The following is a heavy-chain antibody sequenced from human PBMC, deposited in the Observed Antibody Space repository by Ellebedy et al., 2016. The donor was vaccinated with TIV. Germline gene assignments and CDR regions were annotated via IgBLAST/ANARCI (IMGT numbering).Heavy chain of an antibody. CDR1: GYSFTSYW. J-gene: IGHJ3*02. D-gene: IGHD4-17*01. CDR3: ARHGDVIYGDLGAFDI. Sequence: GESLKISCEGSGYSFTSYWIGWVRQMPGKGLEWMGIIYPGDSDTRYSPSFQGQVTISADKSISTAYLQWSSLKASDTAMYYCARHGDVIYGDLGAFDIWGQGTMVTVSS. CDR2: IYPGDSDT. V-gene: IGHV5-51*01.